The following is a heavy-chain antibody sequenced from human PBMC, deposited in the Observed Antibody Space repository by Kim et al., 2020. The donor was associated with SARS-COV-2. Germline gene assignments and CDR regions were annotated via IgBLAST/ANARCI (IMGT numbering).Heavy chain of an antibody. CDR3: ARRYCSTTSCYTYYGMDV. V-gene: IGHV4-34*01. D-gene: IGHD2-2*02. J-gene: IGHJ6*02. Sequence: LKSRVTMSLDTSKNQFSLKLSSVTAADTAVYYCARRYCSTTSCYTYYGMDVWGQGTTVTVSS.